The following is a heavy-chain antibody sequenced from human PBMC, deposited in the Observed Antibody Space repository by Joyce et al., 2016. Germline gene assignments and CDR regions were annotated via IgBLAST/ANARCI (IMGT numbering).Heavy chain of an antibody. CDR1: GFMFSSYG. Sequence: QVQLVESGGGVVQPGRSLRLSCAASGFMFSSYGMHWVRQAPGKGPEWVAGLSYDGSNKYYGDSVKGRFTISRDNSKNTLYLQMNSLRVEDTAVYYCAKGAQGLVPAAVGPIDSWGQGSLVTVSS. CDR3: AKGAQGLVPAAVGPIDS. J-gene: IGHJ4*02. CDR2: LSYDGSNK. D-gene: IGHD2-2*01. V-gene: IGHV3-30*18.